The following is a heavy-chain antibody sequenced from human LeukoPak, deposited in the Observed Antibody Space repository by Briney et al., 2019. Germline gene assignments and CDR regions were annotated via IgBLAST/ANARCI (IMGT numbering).Heavy chain of an antibody. V-gene: IGHV1-69*01. CDR1: GGTFSSYA. Sequence: SVKVSCKTSGGTFSSYAFSWVRQAPGQGLEWMGGIIPMFGTTDQAQRFQGRVTISADESTSTAYMELSSLRSDDTAVYYCARGGKWYYYDSSGYWDFDYWGQGTLVTVSS. J-gene: IGHJ4*02. CDR2: IIPMFGTT. CDR3: ARGGKWYYYDSSGYWDFDY. D-gene: IGHD3-22*01.